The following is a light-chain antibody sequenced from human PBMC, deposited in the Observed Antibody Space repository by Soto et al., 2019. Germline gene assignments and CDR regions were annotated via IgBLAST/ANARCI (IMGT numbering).Light chain of an antibody. V-gene: IGKV1-39*01. CDR3: QQGNSVPLT. CDR1: QNIGNY. CDR2: AAS. J-gene: IGKJ4*01. Sequence: DIRLTQSPSSLSASVGDRVTITCRASQNIGNYLTWYQEKSGKAPKLLIYAASSLPSDVPPRFSGSGSGADFTLTISSLQPEDFATYYCQQGNSVPLTFGGGTKVEIK.